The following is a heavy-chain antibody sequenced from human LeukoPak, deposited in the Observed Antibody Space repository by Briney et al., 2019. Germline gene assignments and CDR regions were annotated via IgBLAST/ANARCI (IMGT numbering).Heavy chain of an antibody. CDR3: AREEIRSWFDP. CDR2: IYNSGST. D-gene: IGHD5-24*01. CDR1: GGSISSYY. J-gene: IGHJ5*02. Sequence: SETLSLTCTVSGGSISSYYWSWIRQSPGKGLEWIGYIYNSGSTNYNPSLKSRVTISVDTSKNQFSLKLSSVTAADTAVYYCAREEIRSWFDPWGQGTLVTVSS. V-gene: IGHV4-59*01.